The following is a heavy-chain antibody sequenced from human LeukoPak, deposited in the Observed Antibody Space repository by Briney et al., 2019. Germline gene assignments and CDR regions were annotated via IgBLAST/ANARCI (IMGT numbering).Heavy chain of an antibody. CDR2: IYHSGST. D-gene: IGHD5/OR15-5a*01. V-gene: IGHV4-38-2*02. J-gene: IGHJ4*02. CDR3: ARVALVYYFDY. CDR1: GYSISSGYY. Sequence: SETLSLTCTGSGYSISSGYYWGWIRQPPGKGLEWIGSIYHSGSTYYNPSLKSRVTISVDTSKNQFSLKLSSVTAADTAVYYCARVALVYYFDYWGQGTLVTVSS.